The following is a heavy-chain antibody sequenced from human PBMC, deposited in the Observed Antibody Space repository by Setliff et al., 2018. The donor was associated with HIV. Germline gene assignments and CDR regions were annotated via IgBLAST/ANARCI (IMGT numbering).Heavy chain of an antibody. V-gene: IGHV4-59*11. CDR1: GGSIRSHY. CDR2: VYYRAKTGATT. CDR3: ARDVAPPLAGDVWSGNGL. J-gene: IGHJ4*02. Sequence: SETLSLTCSVSGGSIRSHYWSWSRQAPGKGLQWIGNVYYRAKTGATTDHHPSLRSRIAISLDVSKNQLSLRLRSVTAADTAIYYCARDVAPPLAGDVWSGNGLWGQGTQVTAPQ. D-gene: IGHD3-3*01.